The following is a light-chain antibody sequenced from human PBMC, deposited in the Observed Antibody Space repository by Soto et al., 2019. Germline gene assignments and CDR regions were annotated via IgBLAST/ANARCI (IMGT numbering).Light chain of an antibody. V-gene: IGKV3-20*01. CDR2: GAS. CDR3: QQCGGSPT. CDR1: QSVSNNY. Sequence: EIVLTQSPGTLSLSQGERATLSCRASQSVSNNYLAWYQQKPGQAPRLLIYGASNRATGIPARFSGSGSGTEFTHTISSLQSEDFAMYYCQQCGGSPTFGQGTKVDI. J-gene: IGKJ1*01.